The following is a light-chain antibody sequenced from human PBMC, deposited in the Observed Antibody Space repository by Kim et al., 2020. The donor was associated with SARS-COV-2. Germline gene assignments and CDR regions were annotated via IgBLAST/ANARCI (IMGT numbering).Light chain of an antibody. Sequence: SVSPGQTASITCSGDKLGDKYACWYQQKPGQSPVLVIYQDSKWPSGIPERFSGSNSGNTATLTISGTQAMDEADYYCQAWDSSTRVFGGGTQLTVL. J-gene: IGLJ2*01. CDR2: QDS. CDR1: KLGDKY. V-gene: IGLV3-1*01. CDR3: QAWDSSTRV.